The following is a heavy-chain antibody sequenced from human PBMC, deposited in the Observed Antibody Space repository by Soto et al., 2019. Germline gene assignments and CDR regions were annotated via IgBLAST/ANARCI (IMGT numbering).Heavy chain of an antibody. D-gene: IGHD3-10*01. J-gene: IGHJ4*02. Sequence: VQLLESGGGLVQPGGSLRLSCAASGFTFSSYAMSWVRQAPGKGLEWVSDISGSGGSTYYADSVKGRFTISRDNSKNTLYLQINSLRVEDTAVYYCAKDLLTYGSGPYYFDYWGQGTLVTVSS. CDR1: GFTFSSYA. CDR2: ISGSGGST. CDR3: AKDLLTYGSGPYYFDY. V-gene: IGHV3-23*01.